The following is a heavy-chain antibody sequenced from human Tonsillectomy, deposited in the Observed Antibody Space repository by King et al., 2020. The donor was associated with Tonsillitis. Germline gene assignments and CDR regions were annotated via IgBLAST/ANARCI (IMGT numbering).Heavy chain of an antibody. J-gene: IGHJ4*02. CDR3: ARLGADYTNAGYFDY. V-gene: IGHV4-59*01. Sequence: QLQESGPGLVKPSETLSLTCTVSGGSISNYQWSWFRLSPAKGLEWVGNIFSSVNTNFNPSLQSRFTLSVDTYKNQFSLKLSPVTAADTAIYYCARLGADYTNAGYFDYWGQGTLVTVSS. D-gene: IGHD4-11*01. CDR2: IFSSVNT. CDR1: GGSISNYQ.